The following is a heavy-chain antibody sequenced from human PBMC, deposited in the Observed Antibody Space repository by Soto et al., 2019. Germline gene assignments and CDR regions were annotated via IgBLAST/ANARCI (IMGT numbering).Heavy chain of an antibody. D-gene: IGHD3-9*01. Sequence: ASVKVSCKASGYTFTSYGISWVRQAPGQGLEWMGWISAYNGNTNYAQKLQGRVTMTTDTSTSTAYMELRSLRSDDTAVYYCARDYGDILTGNQFRGRYGMDVWCQGTTVTVFS. CDR1: GYTFTSYG. V-gene: IGHV1-18*01. CDR2: ISAYNGNT. J-gene: IGHJ6*02. CDR3: ARDYGDILTGNQFRGRYGMDV.